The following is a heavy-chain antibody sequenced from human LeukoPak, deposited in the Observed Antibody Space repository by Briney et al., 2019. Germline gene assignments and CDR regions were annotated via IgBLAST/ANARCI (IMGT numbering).Heavy chain of an antibody. Sequence: PGGSLRLSCAASGFTFSRFAMHWVRQAPGKGLEWVSAISGSGGSTYYADSVKGRFTISRDNSRNTLYLQMNSLRAEDTAVYYCAKDQGGYCSGGSCYSVDLWGQGALVTVSS. V-gene: IGHV3-23*01. CDR2: ISGSGGST. CDR1: GFTFSRFA. J-gene: IGHJ5*02. D-gene: IGHD2-15*01. CDR3: AKDQGGYCSGGSCYSVDL.